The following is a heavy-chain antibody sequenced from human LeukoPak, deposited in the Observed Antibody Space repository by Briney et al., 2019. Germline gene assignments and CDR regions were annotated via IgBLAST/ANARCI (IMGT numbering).Heavy chain of an antibody. CDR1: GGSISNYY. Sequence: SETLSLTCSVSGGSISNYYWSWIRQPPGKGLEWIGYIYYSGSTKYNSSLKSRVTISVQTSNNQFSLKLSSVTAADTAVYNCARLDYDSSGLIDYWGQGTLVTVSS. J-gene: IGHJ4*02. D-gene: IGHD3-22*01. V-gene: IGHV4-59*08. CDR2: IYYSGST. CDR3: ARLDYDSSGLIDY.